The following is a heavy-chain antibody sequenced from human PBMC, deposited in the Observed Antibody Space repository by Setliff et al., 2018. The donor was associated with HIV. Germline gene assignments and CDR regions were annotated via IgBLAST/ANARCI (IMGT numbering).Heavy chain of an antibody. Sequence: SETLSLTCTVSGGSISSGGYYWSWIRQHPGKGLEWIGYIYYSGSTYYNPSLKSRVTMSVDTSKNQFSLKLSSVTAADTAVYSCARARGLLPYYYLDVWCKGTTVTVSS. D-gene: IGHD3-10*01. CDR2: IYYSGST. CDR1: GGSISSGGYY. V-gene: IGHV4-31*03. J-gene: IGHJ6*03. CDR3: ARARGLLPYYYLDV.